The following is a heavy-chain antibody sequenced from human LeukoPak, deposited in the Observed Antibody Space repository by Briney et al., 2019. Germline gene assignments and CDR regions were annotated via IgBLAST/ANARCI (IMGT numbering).Heavy chain of an antibody. D-gene: IGHD5-24*01. CDR3: ANGDGFDY. CDR1: GGSFSGYY. J-gene: IGHJ4*02. V-gene: IGHV3-7*01. CDR2: IKQGGSET. Sequence: ETLSLTCAVYGGSFSGYYWSWVRQAPGKGLEWVANIKQGGSETYYADSVKGRFTIFRDNAKNSLYLQMDSLRVEDTAVYYCANGDGFDYWGQGTLVIVSS.